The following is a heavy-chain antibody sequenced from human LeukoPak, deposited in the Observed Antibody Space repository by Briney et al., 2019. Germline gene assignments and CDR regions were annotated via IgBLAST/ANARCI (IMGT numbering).Heavy chain of an antibody. CDR2: ISYDGSNK. V-gene: IGHV3-30-3*01. D-gene: IGHD4-23*01. CDR1: GFTFSSYA. J-gene: IGHJ4*02. CDR3: ARDQVVNNYFDY. Sequence: GGSLRLSCAASGFTFSSYAMHWVRQAPGKGLEWVAVISYDGSNKYYVDSVKGRFTISRDNSKNTLYLQMSSLRAEDTAVYYCARDQVVNNYFDYWGQGTLVTVSS.